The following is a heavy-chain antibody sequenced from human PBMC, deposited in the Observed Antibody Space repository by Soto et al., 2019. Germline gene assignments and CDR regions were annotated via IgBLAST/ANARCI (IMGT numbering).Heavy chain of an antibody. D-gene: IGHD2-21*01. Sequence: SETLSLTCAVYGASLSDNYCNWLRQPPGKGLEWIGEINHSGNTNYNPSLRSRVTISIDTSKNQLSLNLRSVSAADTAVYYCARGRGEFDDWGQGTPVTVSS. CDR1: GASLSDNY. CDR2: INHSGNT. V-gene: IGHV4-34*01. J-gene: IGHJ5*02. CDR3: ARGRGEFDD.